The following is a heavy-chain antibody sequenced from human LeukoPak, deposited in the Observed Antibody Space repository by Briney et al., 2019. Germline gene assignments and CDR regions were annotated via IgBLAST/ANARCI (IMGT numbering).Heavy chain of an antibody. V-gene: IGHV4-4*07. CDR1: GGSISSYY. J-gene: IGHJ5*02. CDR3: ARDYCSGGSCVWFDP. CDR2: IYTSGST. Sequence: PSETLSLTCTVSGGSISSYYWSWIRQPAGKGLEWIGRIYTSGSTNYNPSLKSRVTMSVDTSKNQFSLKLSSVTAADTAVYYCARDYCSGGSCVWFDPWGQGTLVTVSS. D-gene: IGHD2-15*01.